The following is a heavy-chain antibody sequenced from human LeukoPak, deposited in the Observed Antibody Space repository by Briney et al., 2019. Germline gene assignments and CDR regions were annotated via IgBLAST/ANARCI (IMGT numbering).Heavy chain of an antibody. CDR2: ISVYSGST. V-gene: IGHV1-18*01. CDR3: ARDGWSLGP. Sequence: ASVKVSCKASGYTFASYGVTWVRQAPGQGPGWMAWISVYSGSTEYAQKFQDRVTLTADTSTSTVYMELRSLRSDDTAVYYCARDGWSLGPWGQGTLVTVSS. D-gene: IGHD2-8*01. J-gene: IGHJ5*02. CDR1: GYTFASYG.